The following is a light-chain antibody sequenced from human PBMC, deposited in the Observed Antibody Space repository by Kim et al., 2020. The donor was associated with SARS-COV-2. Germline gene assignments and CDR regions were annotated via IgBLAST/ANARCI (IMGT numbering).Light chain of an antibody. CDR2: DVY. CDR1: VSDIGAYNY. Sequence: QSALTQPASVSGSPGQSITISCTGSVSDIGAYNYVSWYQQHPGKAPQLMIYDVYNRPSGSSKRFSGSKSDNTASLTISRRQAEDDADYYCSSYTSLGTSPVIFGGGTQLTVL. V-gene: IGLV2-14*03. CDR3: SSYTSLGTSPVI. J-gene: IGLJ2*01.